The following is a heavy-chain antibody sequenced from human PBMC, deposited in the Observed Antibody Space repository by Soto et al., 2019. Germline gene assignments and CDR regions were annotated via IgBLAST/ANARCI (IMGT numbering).Heavy chain of an antibody. CDR1: GFTLSNYA. CDR3: ARIKLVDFFFINVDVYDMDV. V-gene: IGHV3-48*02. J-gene: IGHJ6*02. D-gene: IGHD2-15*01. CDR2: ISSDSRYI. Sequence: GGSLRLSSAASGFTLSNYAVNWVRQAPGKGLEWVSYISSDSRYIYHGDSVKGRFTISRDNARNSVYLQMNSLRDEDTAVYYCARIKLVDFFFINVDVYDMDVWGQGTPVTVSS.